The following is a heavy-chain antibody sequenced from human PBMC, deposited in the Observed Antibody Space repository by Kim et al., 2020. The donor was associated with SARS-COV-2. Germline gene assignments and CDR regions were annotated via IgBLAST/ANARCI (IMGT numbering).Heavy chain of an antibody. Sequence: GESLKISCKGSGYSFSNYWIGWVRQMPGKGLEWMGIIYPGDYDTKYSPSFQGQVTISADKSISTAYLQWSSLKASDTAIYYCARQSGYYYGSGSYLWIDYWGQGTLVTVSS. CDR3: ARQSGYYYGSGSYLWIDY. V-gene: IGHV5-51*01. CDR2: IYPGDYDT. CDR1: GYSFSNYW. J-gene: IGHJ4*02. D-gene: IGHD3-10*01.